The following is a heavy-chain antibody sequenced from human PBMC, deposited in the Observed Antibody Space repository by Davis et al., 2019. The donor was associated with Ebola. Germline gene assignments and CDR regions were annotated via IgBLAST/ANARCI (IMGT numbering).Heavy chain of an antibody. CDR2: NRSKADGGTT. D-gene: IGHD2-2*01. J-gene: IGHJ4*02. V-gene: IGHV3-15*01. CDR3: ARQGTTSWDS. Sequence: GESLKIPCAASGFTFSGAWMSWVRQAPGKGLEWVGRNRSKADGGTTDYAAPVKGRFTIPRDDSQNTVYLQVSSLKASDTATYYCARQGTTSWDSWGQGTLVTVSS. CDR1: GFTFSGAW.